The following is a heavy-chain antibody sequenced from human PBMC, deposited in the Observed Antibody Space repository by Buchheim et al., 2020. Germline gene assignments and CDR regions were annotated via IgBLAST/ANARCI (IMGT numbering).Heavy chain of an antibody. CDR2: IRYDGSNK. V-gene: IGHV3-30*02. J-gene: IGHJ4*02. CDR3: AKELMYYDSSGYYLWYFDY. D-gene: IGHD3-22*01. CDR1: GFTFSSYG. Sequence: QVQLVESGGGVVQPGRSLRLSCAASGFTFSSYGMHWVRQAPGKGLEWVAFIRYDGSNKYYADSVKGRFTISRDNSKNTLYLQMNSLRAEDTAVYYCAKELMYYDSSGYYLWYFDYWGQGTL.